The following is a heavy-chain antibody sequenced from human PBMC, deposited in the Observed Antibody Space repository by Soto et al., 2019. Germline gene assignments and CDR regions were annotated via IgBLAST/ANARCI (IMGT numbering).Heavy chain of an antibody. Sequence: QVQLVESGGGVVQPGRSLRLSCAASGFTFSSYGMHWVRQAPGKGQEWVAVISYDGSNKYYADSVKGRFTISRDNSKNTLYLQMNSLRAEDTAVYYCAKDQDSSGYLTGWFDPWGQGTLVTVSS. V-gene: IGHV3-30*18. CDR1: GFTFSSYG. J-gene: IGHJ5*02. D-gene: IGHD3-22*01. CDR3: AKDQDSSGYLTGWFDP. CDR2: ISYDGSNK.